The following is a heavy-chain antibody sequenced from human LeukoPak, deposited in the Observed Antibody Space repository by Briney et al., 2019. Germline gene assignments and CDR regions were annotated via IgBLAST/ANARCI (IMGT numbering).Heavy chain of an antibody. Sequence: GGSLRLSCAASGFTFSSYWMHWVRQAPGKGLEWVANIKQDGSEKYYVDSVRGRFTISRDNAKNSLYLQMNSLRAEDTAVYYCAKEGGYSYGYDYWGQGTLVTVSS. V-gene: IGHV3-7*01. D-gene: IGHD5-18*01. CDR3: AKEGGYSYGYDY. J-gene: IGHJ4*02. CDR2: IKQDGSEK. CDR1: GFTFSSYW.